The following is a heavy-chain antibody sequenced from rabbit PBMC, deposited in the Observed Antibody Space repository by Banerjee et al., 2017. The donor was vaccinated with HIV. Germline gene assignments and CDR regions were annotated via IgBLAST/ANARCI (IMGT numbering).Heavy chain of an antibody. Sequence: QEQLEESGGDLVKPEGSLTLTCTASGFSFSRSYWICWVRQAPGKGLEWIGCINTGSSGSTYYASWAKGRFTISKTSSTTVTLQMTSLTAADTATYFCARQGSYGAAYELWGPGTLVTVS. CDR3: ARQGSYGAAYEL. V-gene: IGHV1S45*01. D-gene: IGHD6-1*01. J-gene: IGHJ4*01. CDR2: INTGSSGST. CDR1: GFSFSRSYW.